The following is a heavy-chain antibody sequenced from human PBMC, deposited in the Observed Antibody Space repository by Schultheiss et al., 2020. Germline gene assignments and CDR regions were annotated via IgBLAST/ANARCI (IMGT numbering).Heavy chain of an antibody. V-gene: IGHV4-34*01. CDR2: INHSGST. CDR1: GGSFSGYY. D-gene: IGHD2-2*01. J-gene: IGHJ5*02. Sequence: SETLSLTCAVYGGSFSGYYWSWIRQPPGKGLEWIGEINHSGSTNYNPSLKSRVTISVDTSKNQFSLKLSSVTAADTAIYYCAKLPRTVPAAQPASWFDPWGQGTLVTVSS. CDR3: AKLPRTVPAAQPASWFDP.